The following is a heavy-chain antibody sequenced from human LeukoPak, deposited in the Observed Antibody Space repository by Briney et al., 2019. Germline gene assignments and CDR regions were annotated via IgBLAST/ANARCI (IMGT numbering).Heavy chain of an antibody. CDR3: ARLGTDFYWYFDL. J-gene: IGHJ2*01. Sequence: PSQTLSLTCAVSGGSISSGGYYWSWIRQPPGKGLEWIGFIYYSGSTNYSPSLKSRVTMSVDTSKNQFSLRLSTVTAADTALYYCARLGTDFYWYFDLWGRGTLVTVSS. CDR2: IYYSGST. CDR1: GGSISSGGYY. V-gene: IGHV4-61*08. D-gene: IGHD1-1*01.